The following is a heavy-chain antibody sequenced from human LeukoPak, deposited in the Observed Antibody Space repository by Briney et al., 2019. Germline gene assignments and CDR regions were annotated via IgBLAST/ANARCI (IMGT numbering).Heavy chain of an antibody. D-gene: IGHD1-26*01. CDR3: ARNKVGANWFDP. Sequence: SETLSLTCTVSGGSISSSSYYWGWIRQPPGKGLEWIGSIYYSGSTYYNASLKSRVTISVDTSKDQFSLKLSSVTAADTAVYYCARNKVGANWFDPWGQGTLVTVSS. CDR1: GGSISSSSYY. J-gene: IGHJ5*02. V-gene: IGHV4-39*01. CDR2: IYYSGST.